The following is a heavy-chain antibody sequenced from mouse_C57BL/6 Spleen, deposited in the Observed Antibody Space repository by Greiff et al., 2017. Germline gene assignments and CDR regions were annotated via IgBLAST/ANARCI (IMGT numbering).Heavy chain of an antibody. D-gene: IGHD2-2*01. CDR2: IDPETGGT. V-gene: IGHV1-15*01. J-gene: IGHJ4*01. Sequence: VQLQQSGAELVRPGASVTLSCKASGYTFTDYEMHWVKQTPVHGLEWIGAIDPETGGTAYNQKFTGKAILTADKSSSTAYMELRSLTSEDSAVYYCTRSGVTTGNAMDYWGQGTSVTVSS. CDR1: GYTFTDYE. CDR3: TRSGVTTGNAMDY.